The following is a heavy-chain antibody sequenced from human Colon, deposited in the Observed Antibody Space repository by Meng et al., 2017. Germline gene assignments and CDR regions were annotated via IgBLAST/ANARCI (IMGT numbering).Heavy chain of an antibody. Sequence: GPGRVKPSETLSLTCHVSGASINSYYWSWIRQPPGKGLEWIGYIYHTGSTNYNPSLQSRVTISADSSKNQVSLNLNSVTAADTAVYYCARGVDWAKSGNFWGQGTLVTVSS. CDR3: ARGVDWAKSGNF. J-gene: IGHJ4*02. V-gene: IGHV4-59*12. D-gene: IGHD3-9*01. CDR1: GASINSYY. CDR2: IYHTGST.